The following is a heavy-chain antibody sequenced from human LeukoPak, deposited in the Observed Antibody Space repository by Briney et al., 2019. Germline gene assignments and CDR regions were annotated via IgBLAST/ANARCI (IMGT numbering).Heavy chain of an antibody. J-gene: IGHJ4*02. Sequence: GGSLRLSCAASGFTFSSYAMHWVRQAPGKGLEYVSAISSNGGSTYYANSVKGRFTISRDNSKNTLHLQMGSLRGEDMAVYYCARERMERDGYNYLDYWGQGTLVTVSS. V-gene: IGHV3-64*01. D-gene: IGHD5-24*01. CDR2: ISSNGGST. CDR1: GFTFSSYA. CDR3: ARERMERDGYNYLDY.